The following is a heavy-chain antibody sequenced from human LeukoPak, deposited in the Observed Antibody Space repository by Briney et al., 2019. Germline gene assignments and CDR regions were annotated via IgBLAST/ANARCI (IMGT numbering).Heavy chain of an antibody. CDR1: GYTFTSYG. V-gene: IGHV1-18*01. CDR2: ISAYNGNT. J-gene: IGHJ3*02. Sequence: ASVKVSCKASGYTFTSYGISWVRQAPGQGLEWMGWISAYNGNTNYAQKLQGRVTMTTDTSTSTAYMELRSLRSDDTAVYYCARVPTYTKGMATIKNAFDIWGQGTMVTVSS. D-gene: IGHD5-24*01. CDR3: ARVPTYTKGMATIKNAFDI.